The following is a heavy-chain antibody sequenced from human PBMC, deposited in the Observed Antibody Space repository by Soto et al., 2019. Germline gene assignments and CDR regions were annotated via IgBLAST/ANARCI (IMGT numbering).Heavy chain of an antibody. CDR2: ITSNGGNT. V-gene: IGHV3-64*04. D-gene: IGHD5-12*01. Sequence: PGGSLRLSCAASGFTFSSYAMHWVRQAPGKGLEYVSVITSNGGNTDYASSVKGRFTISRDNSKNTLYLQMNSLRAEDTAVYYCAKDSGYDGGYWGQGTLVTVSS. CDR1: GFTFSSYA. CDR3: AKDSGYDGGY. J-gene: IGHJ4*02.